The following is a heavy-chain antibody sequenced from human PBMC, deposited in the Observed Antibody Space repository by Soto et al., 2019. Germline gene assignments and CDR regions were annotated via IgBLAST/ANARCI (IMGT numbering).Heavy chain of an antibody. CDR3: TREDEIAVAGIIVLRYFQH. Sequence: GGSLRLSCAASGFTVSRNYMSWVRQAPGKGLEWVSVIYSGGSTYYADSVKGRFTISRDNPKNTLYLQMNSLRAEDTAMYYCTREDEIAVAGIIVLRYFQHWGQGTLVTVAS. CDR2: IYSGGST. CDR1: GFTVSRNY. D-gene: IGHD6-19*01. V-gene: IGHV3-53*01. J-gene: IGHJ1*01.